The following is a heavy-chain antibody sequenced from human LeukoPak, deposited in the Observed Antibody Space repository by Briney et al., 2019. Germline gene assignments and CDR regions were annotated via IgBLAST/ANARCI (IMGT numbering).Heavy chain of an antibody. V-gene: IGHV1-24*01. CDR3: TTAYGSSNRLFDY. CDR1: GYTRTDLS. J-gene: IGHJ4*02. Sequence: ASVKVSCKVSGYTRTDLSMHWVRQAPGKGLEWMGGFDPEDGETIYAQKFQGRVTMTEDTSTDTVYMELSSLGSEDTAVYYCTTAYGSSNRLFDYWGQGTLVTVSS. D-gene: IGHD4-11*01. CDR2: FDPEDGET.